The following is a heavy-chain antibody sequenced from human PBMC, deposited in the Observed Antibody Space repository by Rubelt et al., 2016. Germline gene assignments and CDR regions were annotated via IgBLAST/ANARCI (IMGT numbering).Heavy chain of an antibody. Sequence: GGGVVQPGGSLRLSCAASGFTFSSYGMHWVRQAPGKGLEWVAFIRYDGCNKYYADSVKGRFTISRDNSKNTLYLQMNSLRAEDTAVYYCAKDRGSYHDYWGQGTLVTVSS. V-gene: IGHV3-30*02. D-gene: IGHD1-26*01. CDR2: IRYDGCNK. CDR3: AKDRGSYHDY. CDR1: GFTFSSYG. J-gene: IGHJ4*02.